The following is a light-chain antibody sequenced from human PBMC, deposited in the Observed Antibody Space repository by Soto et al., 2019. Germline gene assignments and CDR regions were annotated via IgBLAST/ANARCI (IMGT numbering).Light chain of an antibody. CDR1: QSVSSN. CDR3: QQYNNWPPIT. J-gene: IGKJ5*01. CDR2: GAS. Sequence: MVLKPSPDTLSVSPWERAALSCLASQSVSSNLAWYQQKPGQAPRLLIYGASTRATGIPARFSGSGSGTEFTLTISSLQSEDFAVYYCQQYNNWPPITFGQGTRLE. V-gene: IGKV3-15*01.